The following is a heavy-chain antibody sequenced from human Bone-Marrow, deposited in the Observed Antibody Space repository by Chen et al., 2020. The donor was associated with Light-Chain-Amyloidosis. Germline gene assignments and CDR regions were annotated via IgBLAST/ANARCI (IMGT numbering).Heavy chain of an antibody. CDR1: GYTFTGYY. CDR3: ARRLGYCSSTSCFNWFDP. CDR2: INPNSGGT. D-gene: IGHD2-2*01. V-gene: IGHV1-2*02. Sequence: QVQLVQSGAEVKKPGASVKVSCKASGYTFTGYYMHWVRQAPGQGLEWMGWINPNSGGTNYAQKFQGRGTMTRDTSISTAYMELSRLRSDDTAVYYCARRLGYCSSTSCFNWFDPWGQGTLVTVSS. J-gene: IGHJ5*02.